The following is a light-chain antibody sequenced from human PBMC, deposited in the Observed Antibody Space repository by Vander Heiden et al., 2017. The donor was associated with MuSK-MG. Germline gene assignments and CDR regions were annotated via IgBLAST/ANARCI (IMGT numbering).Light chain of an antibody. CDR3: QQRSNWPIT. V-gene: IGKV3-11*01. CDR1: QSINTH. Sequence: EIVLTQSPATLSLSPGERATLSCRASQSINTHLAWYQQKPGQAPRLLIYDAATRATGIPARFSGSGSGTAFTLTISSLQPEDFAVYYCQQRSNWPITFGQGTQLEIK. CDR2: DAA. J-gene: IGKJ5*01.